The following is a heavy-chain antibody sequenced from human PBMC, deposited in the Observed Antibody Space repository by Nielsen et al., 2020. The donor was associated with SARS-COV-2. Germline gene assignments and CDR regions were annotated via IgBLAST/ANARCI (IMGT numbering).Heavy chain of an antibody. Sequence: WIRQPPGKGLEWVSVIYNGGGTYYGDSVKGRFTISRDNAKNSLYLQMNSLRAEDTAVYYCARGGYYDYVWGSYRFPFDYWGQGTLVTVSS. J-gene: IGHJ4*02. D-gene: IGHD3-16*02. CDR3: ARGGYYDYVWGSYRFPFDY. CDR2: IYNGGGT. V-gene: IGHV3-53*01.